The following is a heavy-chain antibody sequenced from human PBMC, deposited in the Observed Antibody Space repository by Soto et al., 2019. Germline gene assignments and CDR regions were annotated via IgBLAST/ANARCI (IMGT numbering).Heavy chain of an antibody. J-gene: IGHJ4*02. V-gene: IGHV1-69*08. CDR1: GGTFSSYT. CDR3: AREHGSGGSCYGGGF. CDR2: IIPILGIA. D-gene: IGHD2-15*01. Sequence: QVQLVQSGAEVKKPGSSVKVSCKASGGTFSSYTISWVRQAPGQGLEWMGRIIPILGIANYAQKVQGRVTITADKSTSTAYMELSSLRSEDTAVYYCAREHGSGGSCYGGGFWGQGTLVTVSS.